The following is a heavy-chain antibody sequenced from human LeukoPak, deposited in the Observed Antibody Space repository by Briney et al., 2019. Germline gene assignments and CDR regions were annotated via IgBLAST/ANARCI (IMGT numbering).Heavy chain of an antibody. CDR2: ISSFSGTI. D-gene: IGHD3-3*01. J-gene: IGHJ4*02. CDR1: GITFSSYS. Sequence: GGSLRLSCVASGITFSSYSMNWVRQAPGKGLEWVSYISSFSGTINYADSVKGRFTISRDNAKSSLYLQMDSLRAEDTAVYYCARDPGSRFLEWPDWGQGTLVTVSS. V-gene: IGHV3-48*04. CDR3: ARDPGSRFLEWPD.